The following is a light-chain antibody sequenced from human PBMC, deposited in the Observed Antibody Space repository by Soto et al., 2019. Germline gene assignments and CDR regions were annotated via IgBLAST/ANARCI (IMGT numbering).Light chain of an antibody. CDR2: EVS. Sequence: QSALTQPASVSGSPGQSITISCTGTRSDVGSYNYVSWYQMHPGKAPKVMIYEVSNRPSGVSDRFSGSKSGNTATLTISGLQAEYEAEYYCTSFTTMNTWVFGAGTKVTVL. CDR3: TSFTTMNTWV. CDR1: RSDVGSYNY. J-gene: IGLJ3*02. V-gene: IGLV2-14*01.